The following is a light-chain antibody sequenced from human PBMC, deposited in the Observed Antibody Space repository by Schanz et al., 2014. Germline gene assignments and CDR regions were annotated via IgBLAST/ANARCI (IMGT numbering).Light chain of an antibody. J-gene: IGLJ2*01. CDR1: RSDLAPDKY. V-gene: IGLV2-8*01. CDR2: EAT. CDR3: CSYAGNYTRV. Sequence: QSALIQPPSASGSPGQSVTISCTGARSDLAPDKYVSWYQQHPDKAPKLLLYEATKRPSGVPFRFSGSQSGNTASLTVSGLQAEDEADYYCCSYAGNYTRVFGGGTKLTVL.